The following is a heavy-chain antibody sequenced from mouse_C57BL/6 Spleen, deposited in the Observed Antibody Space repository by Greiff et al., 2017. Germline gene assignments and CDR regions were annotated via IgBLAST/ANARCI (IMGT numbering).Heavy chain of an antibody. D-gene: IGHD1-1*01. CDR2: INPYNGGT. CDR3: ARGDSHYYGSSFDY. CDR1: GYTFTDYY. Sequence: VQLKESGPVLVKPGASVKMSCKASGYTFTDYYMNWVKQSHGKSLEWIGVINPYNGGTSYNQKFKGKATLTVDKSSSTAYMELNSLTSEDSAVYYCARGDSHYYGSSFDYWGQGTTLTVSS. V-gene: IGHV1-19*01. J-gene: IGHJ2*01.